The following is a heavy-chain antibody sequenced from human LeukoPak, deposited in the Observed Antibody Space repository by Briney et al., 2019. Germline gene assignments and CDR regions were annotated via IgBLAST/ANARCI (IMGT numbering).Heavy chain of an antibody. CDR1: GFTFSSYA. J-gene: IGHJ4*02. CDR3: AKGNYDFWSGYFNFDY. Sequence: GGSLRLSCAASGFTFSSYAMSWVRQAPGKGLEWVSAISGSGGSTYYADSVKGRFTISRDNSKNTLYLQMNSLRAEDTAVYYCAKGNYDFWSGYFNFDYWGQGTLVTVSS. CDR2: ISGSGGST. D-gene: IGHD3-3*01. V-gene: IGHV3-23*01.